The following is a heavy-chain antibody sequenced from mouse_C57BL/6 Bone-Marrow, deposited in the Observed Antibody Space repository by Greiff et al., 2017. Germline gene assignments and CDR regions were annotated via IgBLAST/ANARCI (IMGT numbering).Heavy chain of an antibody. CDR3: ARDALDY. J-gene: IGHJ4*01. CDR1: GFTFSDFY. CDR2: SRNKANDYTT. Sequence: EVKLVESGGGLVQSGRSLRLSCATSGFTFSDFYMAWVRPAPGKGLEWIAASRNKANDYTTEYSASVKGRFIVSRDTSQSILYLQMNALRAEDTAIYYCARDALDYWGQGTSVTVSS. V-gene: IGHV7-1*01.